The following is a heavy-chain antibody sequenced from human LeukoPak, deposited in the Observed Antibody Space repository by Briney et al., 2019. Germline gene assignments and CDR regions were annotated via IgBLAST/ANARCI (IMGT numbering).Heavy chain of an antibody. D-gene: IGHD3-22*01. CDR1: GGSISSSSYY. Sequence: SETLSLTCTVSGGSISSSSYYWGWIRQPPGKGLEWIGSGSTYYNPSLKSRVTISVDTSKNQFSLKLSSVTAADTAVYFCASPRGDDSGGYYTWYFHHWGQGILVTVSS. CDR3: ASPRGDDSGGYYTWYFHH. J-gene: IGHJ1*01. V-gene: IGHV4-39*07. CDR2: SGST.